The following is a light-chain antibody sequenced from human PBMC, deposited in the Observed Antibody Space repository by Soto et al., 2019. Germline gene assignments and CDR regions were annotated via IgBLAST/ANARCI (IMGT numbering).Light chain of an antibody. V-gene: IGLV2-14*03. J-gene: IGLJ1*01. CDR2: DVN. CDR3: SSYTTSNTLV. Sequence: QSVLTQPASMSGSPGQSITISCTGISSDIGDYNYISWFQQHPVKAPKLLIFDVNHRPSGVSNRFSGSKSGNTASLTISGLQAEDEADYYCSSYTTSNTLVFGTGTKVTVL. CDR1: SSDIGDYNY.